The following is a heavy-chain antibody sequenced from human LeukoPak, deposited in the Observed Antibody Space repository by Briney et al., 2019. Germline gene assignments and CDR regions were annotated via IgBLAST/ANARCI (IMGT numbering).Heavy chain of an antibody. V-gene: IGHV4-59*10. Sequence: PSETLSLTCAVYGGSFSGYYWSWLRQPPGKGLEWIGRMYSSGTTNYNPSLKSRVTISVDTSKNQFSLKLSSVTASDTAVYYCATSPVTTWWFDPWGQGTLVTVSS. D-gene: IGHD4-17*01. CDR2: MYSSGTT. J-gene: IGHJ5*02. CDR3: ATSPVTTWWFDP. CDR1: GGSFSGYY.